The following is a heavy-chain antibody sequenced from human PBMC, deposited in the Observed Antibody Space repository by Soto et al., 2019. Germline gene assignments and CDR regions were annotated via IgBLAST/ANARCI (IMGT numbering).Heavy chain of an antibody. D-gene: IGHD6-19*01. CDR2: ISPHNDRT. CDR1: GYNFTSYG. Sequence: QVQLVQSGADVKKLGASVKVSCKASGYNFTSYGISWVRQAPGQGLEWMGWISPHNDRTKYARRFQDRVTMTTETPTSTVYMELGCLRSDDTAVYYCARDLYYSSGRYFDHDAFDIWGQGTVVTVSS. J-gene: IGHJ3*02. V-gene: IGHV1-18*01. CDR3: ARDLYYSSGRYFDHDAFDI.